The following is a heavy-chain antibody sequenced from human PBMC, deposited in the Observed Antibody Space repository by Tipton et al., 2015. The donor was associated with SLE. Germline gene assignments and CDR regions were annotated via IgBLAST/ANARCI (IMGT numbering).Heavy chain of an antibody. D-gene: IGHD6-13*01. CDR3: ATYVAIAAADIDY. J-gene: IGHJ4*02. Sequence: TLSLTCAVSGHSVSRDYYWGWLRQPPGKGLEWIGSIYYTGTTYYNPSLKRRVTISFDTSKNHCSLKLSSVTAADTAVYFCATYVAIAAADIDYWGQGTVVTVSS. CDR1: GHSVSRDYY. CDR2: IYYTGTT. V-gene: IGHV4-38-2*01.